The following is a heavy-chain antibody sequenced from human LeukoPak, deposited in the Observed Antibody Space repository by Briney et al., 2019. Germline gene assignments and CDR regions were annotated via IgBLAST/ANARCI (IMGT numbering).Heavy chain of an antibody. V-gene: IGHV4-39*01. CDR2: ISYSGST. D-gene: IGHD1-26*01. J-gene: IGHJ4*02. CDR1: GGSISSSSNY. CDR3: ARLTPYSGSPLGDY. Sequence: SETLSLTCTVSGGSISSSSNYSGWIRQPPGEGLEWIGTISYSGSTYYTQSLKSRVTISVDTSKNQFSLKLSSVSAADTAVYYCARLTPYSGSPLGDYWGQGTLVTVSS.